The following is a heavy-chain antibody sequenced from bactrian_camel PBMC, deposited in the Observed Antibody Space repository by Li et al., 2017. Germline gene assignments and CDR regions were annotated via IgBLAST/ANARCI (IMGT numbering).Heavy chain of an antibody. CDR3: ATDVGTESTWSLNN. CDR1: EWIHY. V-gene: IGHV3S19*01. D-gene: IGHD1*01. Sequence: VQLVESGGDLVQPGGSLTISCTTSEWIHYMAWVRQAPGKGLEWVSSMTTAGGGRTYYSDSVKDRFTISADNAKNMVYLELNSLKTEDMAMYYCATDVGTESTWSLNNWGQGTQVTVS. J-gene: IGHJ4*01. CDR2: MTTAGGGRT.